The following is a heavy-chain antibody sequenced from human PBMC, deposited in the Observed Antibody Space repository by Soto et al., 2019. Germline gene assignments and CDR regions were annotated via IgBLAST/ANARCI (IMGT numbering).Heavy chain of an antibody. Sequence: QLHLVQSGAVVKKPGASVTVSCSASGYPVTAYYMHWVRQAPGRGLEWMGGINPATGAAKYTQTFQGRVPRTRDTSTSTGLMELAGLTSEGPAVFFWARGGGVGVAGSAAFDMWGQGTLVTVSS. J-gene: IGHJ3*02. CDR3: ARGGGVGVAGSAAFDM. CDR2: INPATGAA. V-gene: IGHV1-2*02. D-gene: IGHD3-3*01. CDR1: GYPVTAYY.